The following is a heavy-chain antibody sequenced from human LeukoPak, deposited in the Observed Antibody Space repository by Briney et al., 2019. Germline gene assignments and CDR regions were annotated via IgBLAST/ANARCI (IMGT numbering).Heavy chain of an antibody. Sequence: SVKVSCKASGGTFSSYAISWVRQAPGQGLEWMGRIISILGIANYAQKFQGRVTITADKSTSTAYMELSSLRSEDTAVYYCAGAQSPMIVEDYWGQGTLVTVSS. CDR3: AGAQSPMIVEDY. D-gene: IGHD3-22*01. J-gene: IGHJ4*02. CDR2: IISILGIA. CDR1: GGTFSSYA. V-gene: IGHV1-69*04.